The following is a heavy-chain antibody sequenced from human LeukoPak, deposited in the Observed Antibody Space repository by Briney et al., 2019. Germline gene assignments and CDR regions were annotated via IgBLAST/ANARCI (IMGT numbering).Heavy chain of an antibody. CDR1: GFTFSSYE. D-gene: IGHD6-19*01. V-gene: IGHV3-48*03. CDR2: ISSSGSTI. J-gene: IGHJ4*02. CDR3: ARETYSSGWTFFDY. Sequence: GGSLRLSCAASGFTFSSYEMNWVRQAPGKGLEWVSYISSSGSTIYYADSVKGRFTISRDNAKNSLYLQMNSLRAEDTAVYYCARETYSSGWTFFDYWGQGTLVTVSS.